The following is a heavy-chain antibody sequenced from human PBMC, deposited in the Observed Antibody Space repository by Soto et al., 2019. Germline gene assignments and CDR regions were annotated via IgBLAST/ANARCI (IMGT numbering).Heavy chain of an antibody. CDR2: ISTFNGNT. CDR3: ARGAVTSGRWFGP. Sequence: QVHLVQSGTEVKEPGASVKVSCKASASTFTGYTINWVRQAPGQGLEWMGWISTFNGNTKYAGNFEGRVTMTTNTSTTTAYMELTSLTVGDTAVYFCARGAVTSGRWFGPWGQGTLVSVSS. D-gene: IGHD4-17*01. J-gene: IGHJ5*02. CDR1: ASTFTGYT. V-gene: IGHV1-18*04.